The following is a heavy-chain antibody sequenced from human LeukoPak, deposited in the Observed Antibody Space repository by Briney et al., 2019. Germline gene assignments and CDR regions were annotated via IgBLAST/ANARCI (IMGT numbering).Heavy chain of an antibody. CDR1: GFTFSSYA. Sequence: GRSLRLSCAASGFTFSSYAMSWVRQAPGKGLEWFSTISGSGGSTYYADSVKGRFAISRDNSKNTLYLQMNSLRAEDTAVYYCARGYSWFDYWGQGTLVTVSS. CDR2: ISGSGGST. CDR3: ARGYSWFDY. D-gene: IGHD5-18*01. V-gene: IGHV3-23*01. J-gene: IGHJ4*02.